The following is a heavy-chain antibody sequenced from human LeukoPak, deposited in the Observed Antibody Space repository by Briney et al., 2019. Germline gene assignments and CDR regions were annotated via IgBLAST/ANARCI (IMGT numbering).Heavy chain of an antibody. Sequence: GGSLRLSCAASGFTFSSYSMNWVRQAPGKGLEWVSSISSSSSYIYYADSVKGRFTISRDNAKNSLYLQMNSLRAEDTAVYYCALGYCSSTSCLLGMDVWGQGTTVTVSS. CDR1: GFTFSSYS. V-gene: IGHV3-21*01. CDR2: ISSSSSYI. J-gene: IGHJ6*02. CDR3: ALGYCSSTSCLLGMDV. D-gene: IGHD2-2*01.